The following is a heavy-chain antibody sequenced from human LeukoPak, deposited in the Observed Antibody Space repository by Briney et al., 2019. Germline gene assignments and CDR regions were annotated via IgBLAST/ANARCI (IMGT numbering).Heavy chain of an antibody. CDR3: ARDLGTVTTRP. D-gene: IGHD4-17*01. Sequence: GGSLRLSCAASGFTFSSYWMTWVRQPPGKGLEWVSSISSSSYIYYADSVKGRFTISRDNAKNSLYLQMNSLRAEDTAVYYCARDLGTVTTRPWGQGTLVTVSS. V-gene: IGHV3-21*01. CDR1: GFTFSSYW. CDR2: ISSSSYI. J-gene: IGHJ5*02.